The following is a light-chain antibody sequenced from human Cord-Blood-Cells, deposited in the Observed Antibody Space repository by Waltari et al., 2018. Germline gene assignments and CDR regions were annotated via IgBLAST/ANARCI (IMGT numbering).Light chain of an antibody. Sequence: DIQMTQSPSSLSVSVGDRVTITCRASQSISSYLNWYQQKPGKAPKLLFYAASSLQSGVPSRFSGSGSGTDFTLTISSLQPEDFATYYCQQSYSTPLTFGGGTKVEIK. CDR2: AAS. CDR1: QSISSY. CDR3: QQSYSTPLT. J-gene: IGKJ4*01. V-gene: IGKV1-39*01.